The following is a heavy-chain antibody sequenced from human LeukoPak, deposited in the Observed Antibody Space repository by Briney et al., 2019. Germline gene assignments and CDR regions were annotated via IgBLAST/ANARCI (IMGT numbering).Heavy chain of an antibody. Sequence: GGSLRLSCAASGFTFSSYAMSWVRQAPGEGLEWVSRISVKGVTTYYADSVKGRFTISRDNSRNTLFLQMNSLRAEDTAVYYCAKEVFGEYYDGFDYWGQGTLVTVSS. CDR2: ISVKGVTT. J-gene: IGHJ4*02. D-gene: IGHD3-10*02. V-gene: IGHV3-23*01. CDR1: GFTFSSYA. CDR3: AKEVFGEYYDGFDY.